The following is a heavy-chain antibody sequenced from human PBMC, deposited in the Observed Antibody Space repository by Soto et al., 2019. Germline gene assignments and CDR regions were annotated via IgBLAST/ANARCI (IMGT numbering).Heavy chain of an antibody. J-gene: IGHJ4*02. CDR3: ARIPGSDYSDPHDF. CDR2: ITHRGSP. CDR1: GGSFSGYH. V-gene: IGHV4-34*01. D-gene: IGHD4-17*01. Sequence: SETLSLTCAVYGGSFSGYHWTWIRQPPGRGLDWIGEITHRGSPNYNPSLKGRVTISVDTSKNQFSLNLRSVTAADTAVYYCARIPGSDYSDPHDFWGQGTLVTVSS.